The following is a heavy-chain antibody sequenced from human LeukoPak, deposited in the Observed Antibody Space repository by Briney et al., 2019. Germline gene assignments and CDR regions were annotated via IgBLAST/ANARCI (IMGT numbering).Heavy chain of an antibody. CDR1: GFTFNNYV. V-gene: IGHV3-23*01. Sequence: PGGSLRLSCAASGFTFNNYVMNWVRQAPGKGLQWVSTISPGGGYTYYADSVKGRFTISRDNSKNTLYLQLNSLRAEDTALYYCAKSEPEAGSDYWGQGTLVTVSS. CDR3: AKSEPEAGSDY. CDR2: ISPGGGYT. D-gene: IGHD6-13*01. J-gene: IGHJ4*02.